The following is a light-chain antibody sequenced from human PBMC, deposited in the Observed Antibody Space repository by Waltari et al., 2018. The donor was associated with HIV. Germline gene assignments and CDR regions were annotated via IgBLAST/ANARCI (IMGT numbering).Light chain of an antibody. V-gene: IGLV1-40*01. CDR2: GNS. CDR1: RSNIGARFD. J-gene: IGLJ3*02. Sequence: QSVLTQPPSVSGAPGQRDTISCSGSRSNIGARFDVHWYQQIPGTAPKLLIYGNSNRPSGVPDRFSGSKSGTSASLAITGLQAEDEADYYCQSYDSSLSGSVFGGGTKLTVL. CDR3: QSYDSSLSGSV.